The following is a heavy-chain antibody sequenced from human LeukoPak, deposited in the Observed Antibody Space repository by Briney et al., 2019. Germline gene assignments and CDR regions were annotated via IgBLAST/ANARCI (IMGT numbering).Heavy chain of an antibody. D-gene: IGHD5-18*01. Sequence: GSVTVSCTASGYTFTDYYMHWVRQAPGQGLEWMGWINANSRGTDSAQKFQGRFSMTRDTSISTAYMELSRLRSDDPAVYYCARRAREYSHDAFDIWGQGTIVTVSS. CDR3: ARRAREYSHDAFDI. CDR2: INANSRGT. V-gene: IGHV1-2*02. J-gene: IGHJ3*02. CDR1: GYTFTDYY.